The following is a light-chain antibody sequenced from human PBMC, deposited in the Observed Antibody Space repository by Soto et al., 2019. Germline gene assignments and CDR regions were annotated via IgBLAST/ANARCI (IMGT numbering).Light chain of an antibody. J-gene: IGLJ2*01. CDR3: ATWDDSLNGPV. V-gene: IGLV1-44*01. CDR1: SSNIGSNT. Sequence: QAVVTQPPSASGTPGQRVTISCSGSSSNIGSNTVNWYQHFPGTAPKLLIYSNDQRPSGVPDRFSGSKSGTSASLAISGLQSEDEADYYCATWDDSLNGPVFGGGTKLTVL. CDR2: SND.